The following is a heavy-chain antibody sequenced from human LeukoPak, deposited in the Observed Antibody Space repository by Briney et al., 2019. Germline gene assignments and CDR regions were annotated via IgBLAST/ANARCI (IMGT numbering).Heavy chain of an antibody. V-gene: IGHV3-30-3*01. J-gene: IGHJ4*02. CDR2: ISYDGSNK. CDR3: ARVPITGKQSFDY. Sequence: QPGGSLRLSCAASGFTFSSYAMHWVRQAPGKGLEWVAVISYDGSNKYYADSVKGRFTISRDNAKNTLYLQMNSLRAEDTAIYYCARVPITGKQSFDYWGQGTLAIVSS. D-gene: IGHD1-14*01. CDR1: GFTFSSYA.